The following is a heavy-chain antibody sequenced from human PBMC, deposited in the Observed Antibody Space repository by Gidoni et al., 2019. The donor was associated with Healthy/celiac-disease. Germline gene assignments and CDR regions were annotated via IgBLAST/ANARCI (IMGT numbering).Heavy chain of an antibody. CDR3: ARGGEGYWYFDL. CDR2: IYYSGST. Sequence: QAQLQDSGPGLVTPPETLSLTCTATGGSISSYHWSWIRQPPGKGLKWIEYIYYSGSTNYNPSLKSRVTISVDTSKNQFSRKLGAVTAADTAVYYCARGGEGYWYFDLWGRGTLVTVSS. CDR1: GGSISSYH. J-gene: IGHJ2*01. V-gene: IGHV4-59*08. D-gene: IGHD3-16*01.